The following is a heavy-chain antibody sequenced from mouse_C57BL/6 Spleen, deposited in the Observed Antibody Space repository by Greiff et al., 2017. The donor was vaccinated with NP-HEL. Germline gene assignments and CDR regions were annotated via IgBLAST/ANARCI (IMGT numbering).Heavy chain of an antibody. D-gene: IGHD1-1*01. V-gene: IGHV1-4*01. CDR2: INPSSGYT. CDR3: ARSEEGGSSYWFAY. Sequence: QVQLKESGAELARPGASVKMSCKASGYTFTSYTMHWVKQRPGQGLEWIGYINPSSGYTKYNQKFKDKATLTADKSSSTAYMQLSSLTSEDSAVYYCARSEEGGSSYWFAYWGQGTLVTVSA. J-gene: IGHJ3*01. CDR1: GYTFTSYT.